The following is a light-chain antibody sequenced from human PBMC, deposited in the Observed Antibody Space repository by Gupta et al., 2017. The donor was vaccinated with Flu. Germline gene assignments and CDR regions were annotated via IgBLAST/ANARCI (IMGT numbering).Light chain of an antibody. V-gene: IGKV1-5*03. CDR1: QRITGW. CDR2: HAS. J-gene: IGKJ1*01. Sequence: LSTLSASVGDTVTITCRASQRITGWLAWYQQKPGKAPKLLIYHASTLQSGVPSRFSGSGSGTEFTRNIRRMKTEDFASYYCQQYKSYSGTLGQGTRVEIQ. CDR3: QQYKSYSGT.